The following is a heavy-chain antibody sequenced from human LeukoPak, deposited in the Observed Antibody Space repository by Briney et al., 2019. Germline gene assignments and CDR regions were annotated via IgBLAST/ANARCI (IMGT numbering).Heavy chain of an antibody. CDR2: VWHDGRT. D-gene: IGHD3-10*01. J-gene: IGHJ4*02. CDR1: GVTVSNNY. V-gene: IGHV3-66*01. CDR3: ASLGGGSGNSHNPLVDH. Sequence: GGSLRLSCAVSGVTVSNNYMAWVRQAPGKGLEWVSVVWHDGRTDYADSVKGRFTISRDNSKNTVYLQMDSLRAEDTAVYYCASLGGGSGNSHNPLVDHWGQGTLVTVSS.